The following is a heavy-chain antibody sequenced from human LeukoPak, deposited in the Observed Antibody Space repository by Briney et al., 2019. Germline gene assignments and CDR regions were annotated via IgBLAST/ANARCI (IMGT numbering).Heavy chain of an antibody. Sequence: PGGSLRLSCAASGFVFNSHPMHWVRQAPGKGLECVSAISGTGHNTYYANSVKGRFTISRDNSRNTLYLQMGSLRAEDTALYYCAREEPAGSIDYWGQGTLVTVSS. CDR3: AREEPAGSIDY. J-gene: IGHJ4*02. CDR2: ISGTGHNT. CDR1: GFVFNSHP. V-gene: IGHV3-64*01. D-gene: IGHD1-14*01.